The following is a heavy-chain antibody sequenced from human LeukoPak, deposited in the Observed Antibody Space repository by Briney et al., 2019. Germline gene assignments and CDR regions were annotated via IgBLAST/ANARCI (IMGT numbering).Heavy chain of an antibody. J-gene: IGHJ4*02. V-gene: IGHV3-7*01. Sequence: GGSLRLSCAASGFTVSSNYMSWVRQAPGKRLEWVANIKQDGNEKDYVDSVKGRFTISRDNAKNSLYLQMHSLRVEDTAVYYCARYSSSWTPLDYWGQGTLVTVSS. CDR3: ARYSSSWTPLDY. CDR2: IKQDGNEK. CDR1: GFTVSSNY. D-gene: IGHD6-13*01.